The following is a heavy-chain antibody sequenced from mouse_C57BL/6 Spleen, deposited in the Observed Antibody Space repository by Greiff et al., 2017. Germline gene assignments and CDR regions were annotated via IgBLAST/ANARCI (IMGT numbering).Heavy chain of an antibody. CDR3: ARDGYDDTWYAMDY. CDR2: INPSSGYT. CDR1: GYTFTSYT. V-gene: IGHV1-4*01. J-gene: IGHJ4*01. Sequence: VQLQQSGAELARPGASVKMSCKASGYTFTSYTMHWVKQRPGQGLEWIGYINPSSGYTKYNQKFKDKATLTADKSSSTAYMQLSSLTSEDSAVYYCARDGYDDTWYAMDYWGQGTSVTVSS. D-gene: IGHD2-2*01.